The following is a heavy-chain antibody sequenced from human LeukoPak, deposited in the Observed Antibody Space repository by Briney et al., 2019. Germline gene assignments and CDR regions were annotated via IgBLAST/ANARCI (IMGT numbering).Heavy chain of an antibody. V-gene: IGHV3-30*02. CDR2: IRYDGSNK. J-gene: IGHJ4*02. CDR3: AKESQHYYYDSSGYFDY. Sequence: PGGSLRLSCAASGFTFSSYGMHWVRQAPGKGLEWVAFIRYDGSNKYYADSVKGRFTISRDSSKNTLYLQMNSLRAEDTAVYYCAKESQHYYYDSSGYFDYWGQGTLVTVSS. D-gene: IGHD3-22*01. CDR1: GFTFSSYG.